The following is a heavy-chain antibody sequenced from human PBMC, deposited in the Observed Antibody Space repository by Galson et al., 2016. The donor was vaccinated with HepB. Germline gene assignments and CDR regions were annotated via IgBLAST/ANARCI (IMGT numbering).Heavy chain of an antibody. Sequence: QSGAEVKRPGASVNVSCKASGGTFSNYGISWVRQAPGQGLEWVGGIPIFGTANYAQKFRGRVTITADESANTANMELSRLSPDDTAVYYCARGPGIVAAVMYGMDVWGQGTLVTVSS. V-gene: IGHV1-69*13. CDR2: IPIFGTA. D-gene: IGHD6-13*01. CDR1: GGTFSNYG. J-gene: IGHJ6*02. CDR3: ARGPGIVAAVMYGMDV.